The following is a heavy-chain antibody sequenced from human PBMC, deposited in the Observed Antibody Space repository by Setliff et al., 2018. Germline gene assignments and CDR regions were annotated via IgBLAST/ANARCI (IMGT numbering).Heavy chain of an antibody. D-gene: IGHD2-21*01. CDR1: GASIRSGSHY. CDR3: TKEYVVISFVANTHSHYGMDV. J-gene: IGHJ6*02. Sequence: SETLSLTCTVSGASIRSGSHYWSWIRQSAERGLEWIGHIYSSGTTDYSPSFKSRVSISADTSKNLVSLKLHSVTAADTAVYYCTKEYVVISFVANTHSHYGMDVWGQGTTVTVSS. CDR2: IYSSGTT. V-gene: IGHV4-61*09.